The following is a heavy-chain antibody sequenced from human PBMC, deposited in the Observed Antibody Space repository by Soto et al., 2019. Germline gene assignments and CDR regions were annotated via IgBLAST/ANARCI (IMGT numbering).Heavy chain of an antibody. Sequence: SETLSLTCAVYGESFSGYYWSWIRQPPGKGLEWIGEINQSGSTNYNPALKSRVTISVDTSKNQFSLKLSSVTAADTAVYYCARAQGSGFLVSWGQGTLVTVSS. J-gene: IGHJ4*02. CDR3: ARAQGSGFLVS. V-gene: IGHV4-34*01. CDR1: GESFSGYY. CDR2: INQSGST. D-gene: IGHD3-10*01.